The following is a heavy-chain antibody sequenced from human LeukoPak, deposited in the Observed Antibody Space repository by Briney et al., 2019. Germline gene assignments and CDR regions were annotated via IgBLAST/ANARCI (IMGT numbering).Heavy chain of an antibody. J-gene: IGHJ3*02. CDR3: ARLGGAVMLANAFDI. CDR2: VYYSGTS. V-gene: IGHV4-39*01. Sequence: PSETLSLTCVVSGGSIRNSIYYWGWIRQPPGEGLEWIGNVYYSGTSDYNPSLKSRVTISVDTSKNQFSLNLNSVNATDTAMYYCARLGGAVMLANAFDIWGQGAMVTVSS. D-gene: IGHD3-3*01. CDR1: GGSIRNSIYY.